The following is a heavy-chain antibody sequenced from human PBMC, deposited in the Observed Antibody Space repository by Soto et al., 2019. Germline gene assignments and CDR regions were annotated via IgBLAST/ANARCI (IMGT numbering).Heavy chain of an antibody. D-gene: IGHD6-19*01. J-gene: IGHJ4*02. Sequence: QVQLVESGGGVVQPGRSLTVSCAASGFTFNTYTIHWVRQAPGKGLEWVAVISYGSTYKYYADSVKGRFTISRDDSKNTLSLQMNNRTVGDTAVYYCARARSSGWHYLDLWGQGTLVTVSS. V-gene: IGHV3-30-3*01. CDR3: ARARSSGWHYLDL. CDR2: ISYGSTYK. CDR1: GFTFNTYT.